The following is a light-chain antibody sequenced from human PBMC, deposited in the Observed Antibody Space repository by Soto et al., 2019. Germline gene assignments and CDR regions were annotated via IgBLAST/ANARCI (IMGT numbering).Light chain of an antibody. CDR1: QSIGGF. CDR3: QQYGTSPPT. J-gene: IGKJ1*01. V-gene: IGKV1-39*01. Sequence: DIQMTQSPSSLSVSVGDRVTITCRASQSIGGFLNWYQQKLGKAPKLLIYAASSLQSGVPSRFSGSGSGTDFTLTISSLQPEDFAVYNCQQYGTSPPTFGQGTKVEIK. CDR2: AAS.